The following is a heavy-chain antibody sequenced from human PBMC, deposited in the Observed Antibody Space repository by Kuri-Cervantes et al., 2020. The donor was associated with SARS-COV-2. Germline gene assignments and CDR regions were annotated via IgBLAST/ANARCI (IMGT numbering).Heavy chain of an antibody. CDR3: ARDLRLGKSLDY. J-gene: IGHJ4*02. CDR2: IGPSGTTK. CDR1: GFTFGDYA. D-gene: IGHD7-27*01. V-gene: IGHV3-11*04. Sequence: GGPLRLSCAASGFTFGDYAMGWVRQAPGKGLEWVSNIGPSGTTKYYADSVKGRFTISRDNAKNSLYLQMSSLRAEDTAVYYCARDLRLGKSLDYWGQGTLVTVSS.